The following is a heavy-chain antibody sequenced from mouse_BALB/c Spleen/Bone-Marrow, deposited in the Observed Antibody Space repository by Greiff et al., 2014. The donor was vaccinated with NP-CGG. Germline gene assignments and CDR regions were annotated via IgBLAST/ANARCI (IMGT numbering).Heavy chain of an antibody. Sequence: QVQLQQSGPGLVAPSQSLSITCTVSGFPLTNYGVHWVRQPPGKGLEWLGVIWAGGSTNYNSALMSRLSITKDNSKSQVFLKMNSLQTDDTAMYYWARDRYYDYYFDYWGQGTTLTVSS. CDR2: IWAGGST. CDR3: ARDRYYDYYFDY. D-gene: IGHD2-4*01. J-gene: IGHJ2*01. V-gene: IGHV2-9*02. CDR1: GFPLTNYG.